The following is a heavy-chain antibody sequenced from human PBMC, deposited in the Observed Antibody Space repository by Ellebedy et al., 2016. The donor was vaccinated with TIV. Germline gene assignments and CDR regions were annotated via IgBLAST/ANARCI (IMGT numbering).Heavy chain of an antibody. CDR1: GGSLSRYF. V-gene: IGHV4-34*10. D-gene: IGHD1-26*01. Sequence: MPSETLSLTCAVYGGSLSRYFWSWIRQSPGRGPEWIGEINASGTTNYNPSLKSRVTMSVDTSKNQFSLKLSSVTTADTAVYYCARWVGHFDFWGQGAVVTVSS. CDR2: INASGTT. CDR3: ARWVGHFDF. J-gene: IGHJ4*02.